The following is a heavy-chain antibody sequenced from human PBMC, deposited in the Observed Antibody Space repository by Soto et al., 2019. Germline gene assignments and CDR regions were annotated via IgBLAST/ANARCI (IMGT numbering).Heavy chain of an antibody. V-gene: IGHV4-34*01. CDR2: FKHSGGT. CDR1: DGSFSDYY. CDR3: ARQVVGLAVTLD. D-gene: IGHD6-19*01. Sequence: QVHLQQWGAGLLKPSETLSLTCGVYDGSFSDYYWSWIRQPPGKGLEWIGEFKHSGGTNYSPSLKSRVTILGDTSNNQFSLKLTSVTAADTAMYYCARQVVGLAVTLDWGQGTLVTVSS. J-gene: IGHJ4*02.